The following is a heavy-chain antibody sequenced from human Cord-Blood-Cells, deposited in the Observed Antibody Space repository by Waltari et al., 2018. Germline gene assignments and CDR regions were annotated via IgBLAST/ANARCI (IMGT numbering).Heavy chain of an antibody. D-gene: IGHD6-13*01. CDR1: GGSISSSSYS. J-gene: IGHJ6*02. V-gene: IGHV4-39*01. CDR3: ASAAGLYYYYYYGMDV. CDR2: IYYSGST. Sequence: QLQLQESGPGLVKPSETLSLTCTVSGGSISSSSYSWGWIRQPPGKGLEWIGIIYYSGSTYYNPSLKSRVTISVDTSKNQFSLKLSSVTAADTAVYYCASAAGLYYYYYYGMDVWGQGTTVTVSS.